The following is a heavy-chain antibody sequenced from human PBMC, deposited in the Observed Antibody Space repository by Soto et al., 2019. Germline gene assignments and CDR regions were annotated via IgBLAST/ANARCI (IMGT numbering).Heavy chain of an antibody. CDR3: TRPRIAATRGMDV. Sequence: GGSLRLSCTASGFTFGDYAMSWFRQAPGKGLEWVGFIRSKAYGGTTEYAASVKGRFTISRDDSKSIAYLQMNSLKTEDTAVYYCTRPRIAATRGMDVLGQGNTVTVSS. D-gene: IGHD6-6*01. V-gene: IGHV3-49*03. CDR2: IRSKAYGGTT. CDR1: GFTFGDYA. J-gene: IGHJ6*02.